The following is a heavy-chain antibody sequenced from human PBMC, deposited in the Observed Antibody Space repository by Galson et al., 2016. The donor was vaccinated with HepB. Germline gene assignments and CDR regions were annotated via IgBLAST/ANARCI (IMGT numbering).Heavy chain of an antibody. Sequence: SLRLSCAASGFTFSDYGMAWVRQAPGRGLKWVATMAGVGGNTHYPDSVKGRFTISRDNSKNTLSLQMNILRAEDTALYYCARDVGGIMFDYWGQGTLVTVSS. CDR1: GFTFSDYG. J-gene: IGHJ4*02. CDR2: MAGVGGNT. V-gene: IGHV3-23*01. CDR3: ARDVGGIMFDY. D-gene: IGHD3-16*02.